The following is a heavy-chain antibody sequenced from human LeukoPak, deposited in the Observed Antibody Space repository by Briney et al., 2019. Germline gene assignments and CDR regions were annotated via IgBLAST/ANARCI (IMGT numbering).Heavy chain of an antibody. D-gene: IGHD3-9*01. CDR1: GYTFTGYY. J-gene: IGHJ4*02. CDR2: INPNSGGT. CDR3: ARGVSSRYFDTWGY. V-gene: IGHV1-2*06. Sequence: VASVKVSCKAPGYTFTGYYMHWVRQAPGQGLEWMGRINPNSGGTNYAQKFQGRVTMTRDTSISTAYMELSRLRSDDTAVYYCARGVSSRYFDTWGYWGQGTLVTVSS.